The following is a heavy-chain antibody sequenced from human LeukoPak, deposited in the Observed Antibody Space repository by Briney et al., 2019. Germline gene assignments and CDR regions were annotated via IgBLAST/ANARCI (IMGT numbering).Heavy chain of an antibody. Sequence: SVNVSCKASGGTFSSYAISWVRQAPGQGLEWMGGIIPIFGTANYAQKFQGRVTITADESTSTAYMELSSLRSEDTAVYYCARSAANYDSSGYYYYWGQGTLVTVSS. CDR3: ARSAANYDSSGYYYY. CDR1: GGTFSSYA. V-gene: IGHV1-69*01. CDR2: IIPIFGTA. D-gene: IGHD3-22*01. J-gene: IGHJ4*02.